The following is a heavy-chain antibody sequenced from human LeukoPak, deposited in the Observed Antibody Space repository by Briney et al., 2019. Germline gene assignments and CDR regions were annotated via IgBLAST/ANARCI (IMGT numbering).Heavy chain of an antibody. CDR1: GGSISSYY. J-gene: IGHJ3*02. D-gene: IGHD3-3*01. V-gene: IGHV4-59*01. Sequence: PSETLSLTCTVSGGSISSYYWSWIRQPPGKGLEWIGYIYYSGSTNYNTSLKSRVTISVDTSKNQFSLKLSSVTAADTAVYYCARYHYDFWSGSPPTTFDIWGQGTMVTVSS. CDR2: IYYSGST. CDR3: ARYHYDFWSGSPPTTFDI.